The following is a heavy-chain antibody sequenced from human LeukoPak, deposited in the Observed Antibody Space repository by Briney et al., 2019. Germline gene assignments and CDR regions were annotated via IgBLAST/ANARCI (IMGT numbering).Heavy chain of an antibody. Sequence: PGGSLRLSCAASGFTFDDYAMHWVRQAPGKGLEWVSLISWDGGSTYYADSVKGRFTISRDNSKNSLYLNMNSLRAEDTAVYYCARVGVFSSSWLLYWGQGTLVTVSS. CDR2: ISWDGGST. V-gene: IGHV3-43D*03. D-gene: IGHD6-13*01. CDR1: GFTFDDYA. CDR3: ARVGVFSSSWLLY. J-gene: IGHJ4*02.